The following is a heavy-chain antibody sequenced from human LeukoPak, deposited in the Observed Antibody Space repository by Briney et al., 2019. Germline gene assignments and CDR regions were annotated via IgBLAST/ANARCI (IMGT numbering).Heavy chain of an antibody. J-gene: IGHJ4*02. CDR1: GFTCSSYA. Sequence: QSGGSLRLSCAASGFTCSSYAMSWVRQAPGKGLEWVSAISGSGGSTYYADSVKGRFTISRDNSKNTLYLQMNSLRAEDTAVYYCAKLGQRYYGSGSYEPDFDYWGQGTLVTVSS. V-gene: IGHV3-23*01. CDR3: AKLGQRYYGSGSYEPDFDY. CDR2: ISGSGGST. D-gene: IGHD3-10*01.